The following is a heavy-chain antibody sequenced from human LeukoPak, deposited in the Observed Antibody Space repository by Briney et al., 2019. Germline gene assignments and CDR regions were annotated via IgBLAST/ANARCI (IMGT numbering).Heavy chain of an antibody. CDR1: EFTFSSYY. V-gene: IGHV3-48*02. J-gene: IGHJ4*02. Sequence: PGGSLRLSCAVSEFTFSSYYMNWVRQAPGKGLGWVSYISTASETIYYADSVKGRFTISRDDAKKSLYLQMNSLRDEDTAVYYCVGGGGGGWDIDNWGQGTLVTVSS. CDR3: VGGGGGGWDIDN. CDR2: ISTASETI. D-gene: IGHD6-19*01.